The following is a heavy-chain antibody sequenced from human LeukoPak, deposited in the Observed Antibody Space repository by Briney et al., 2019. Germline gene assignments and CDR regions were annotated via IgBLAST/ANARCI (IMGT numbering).Heavy chain of an antibody. D-gene: IGHD3-22*01. J-gene: IGHJ4*02. Sequence: GGSLRLSCAASGFTFSDYSMNWVRQAPGKGLEWVSVISASGGRTSYADSVKGRFTVSRDNSKNTLYLQMNSLRAEDTAVYFCVEGGAPSYYDGSGDAYFDYWGQGTLVTVSS. CDR3: VEGGAPSYYDGSGDAYFDY. CDR2: ISASGGRT. CDR1: GFTFSDYS. V-gene: IGHV3-23*01.